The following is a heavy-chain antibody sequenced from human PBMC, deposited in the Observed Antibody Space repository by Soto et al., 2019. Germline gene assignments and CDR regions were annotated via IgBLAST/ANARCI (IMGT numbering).Heavy chain of an antibody. Sequence: QVQLQESGPGLVKPSQTLSLTCTVSGGSISSGGYYWSWIRQHPGKGLEWIGYIYYSGSTYYNPSLKSRVTISVDTSKNQFSLKLSSVTAADTAVYYCASGYYDSIMKTPVPEYFQHWGQGTLVTVSS. J-gene: IGHJ1*01. CDR1: GGSISSGGYY. V-gene: IGHV4-31*03. CDR3: ASGYYDSIMKTPVPEYFQH. CDR2: IYYSGST. D-gene: IGHD3-22*01.